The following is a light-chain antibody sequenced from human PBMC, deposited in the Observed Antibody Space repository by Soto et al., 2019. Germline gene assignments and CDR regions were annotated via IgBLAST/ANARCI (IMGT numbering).Light chain of an antibody. CDR1: HTVSSSF. Sequence: IVLTQSPGTLSLSPWEIATLSCRASHTVSSSFLAWYQQTPGQAPRLLIYAASSRATGIPDRFSGSGSGTDFTLTISRLEPEDFAVYYCQQYGNSPQTFGQGTKVDIK. CDR3: QQYGNSPQT. CDR2: AAS. V-gene: IGKV3-20*01. J-gene: IGKJ1*01.